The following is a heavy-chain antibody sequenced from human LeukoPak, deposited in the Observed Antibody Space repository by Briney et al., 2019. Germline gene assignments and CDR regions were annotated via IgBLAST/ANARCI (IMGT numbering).Heavy chain of an antibody. J-gene: IGHJ3*02. CDR3: AGEEGATTVGASAFDI. Sequence: ASVKVSCKASGYTFTSYGISWVRQAPGQGLEWMGWISAYNGNTNYAQKLQSRVTMTTDTSTSTAYMELRSLRSDDTAVYYCAGEEGATTVGASAFDIWGQGTMVTVSS. D-gene: IGHD1-26*01. V-gene: IGHV1-18*01. CDR1: GYTFTSYG. CDR2: ISAYNGNT.